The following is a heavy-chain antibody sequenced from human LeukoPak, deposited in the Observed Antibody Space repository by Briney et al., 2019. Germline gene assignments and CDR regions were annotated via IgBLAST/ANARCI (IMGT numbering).Heavy chain of an antibody. J-gene: IGHJ3*02. CDR2: ISGSGGST. CDR1: GFTFSSYA. Sequence: GGSLRLSCAAPGFTFSSYAMSWVRQAPGKGLEWVSAISGSGGSTYYADSVKGRFAISRDNSKNTLYLQMNSLRAEDTAVYYCAKYGTSSGSIWGQGTMVTVSS. D-gene: IGHD3-10*01. CDR3: AKYGTSSGSI. V-gene: IGHV3-23*01.